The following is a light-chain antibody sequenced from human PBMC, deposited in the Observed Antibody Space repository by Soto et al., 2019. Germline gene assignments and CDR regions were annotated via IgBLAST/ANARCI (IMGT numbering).Light chain of an antibody. CDR3: QRRGT. Sequence: EIVLTQSPATLSLSPGERATLSCRASQSVGSYLAWYQQKPGQAPRLLIYDAYKRATGIPPSFSGSGSGTNFTRTTSSLEREVSEFYSGQRRGTFGPGTTVDI. CDR2: DAY. CDR1: QSVGSY. J-gene: IGKJ3*01. V-gene: IGKV3-11*01.